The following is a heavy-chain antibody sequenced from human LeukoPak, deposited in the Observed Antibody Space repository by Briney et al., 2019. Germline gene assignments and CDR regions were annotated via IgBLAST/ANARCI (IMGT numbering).Heavy chain of an antibody. CDR3: ARGPGPETIFGVVIVDSYYMDV. Sequence: SETLSLTCTVSGGSISSGGYYWSWIRQHPGKGLEWIGYIYYSGSTYYNPSLKSRVTISVDTSKNQFSLKLSSVTAADTAAYYCARGPGPETIFGVVIVDSYYMDVWGKGTTVTVSS. CDR2: IYYSGST. J-gene: IGHJ6*03. CDR1: GGSISSGGYY. V-gene: IGHV4-31*03. D-gene: IGHD3-3*01.